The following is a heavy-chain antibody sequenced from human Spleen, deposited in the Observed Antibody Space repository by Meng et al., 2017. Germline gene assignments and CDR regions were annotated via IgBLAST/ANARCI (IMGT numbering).Heavy chain of an antibody. Sequence: GSLRLSCAVYGGSFSDYYWNWIRQPPGKGLEWIGEINHSGSTNYNPSLKSRVTISVDTSKNQFSLKLSSVTAADTAVYYCARRPICGGDCYAKTYAMDVWGQGTTVTVSS. J-gene: IGHJ6*02. V-gene: IGHV4-34*01. CDR1: GGSFSDYY. CDR3: ARRPICGGDCYAKTYAMDV. CDR2: INHSGST. D-gene: IGHD2-21*02.